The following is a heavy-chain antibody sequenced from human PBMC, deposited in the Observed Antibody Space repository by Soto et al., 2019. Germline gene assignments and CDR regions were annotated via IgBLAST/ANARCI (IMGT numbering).Heavy chain of an antibody. D-gene: IGHD2-2*01. CDR1: GGTFSSYT. CDR2: IIPILGIA. V-gene: IGHV1-69*02. Sequence: TVKVSCKASGGTFSSYTISWVRQAPGQGLEWMGRIIPILGIANYAQKFQGRVTITADKSTSTAYMELSSLRSEDTAVYYCARGIVVVPAAHYYYGMDVWGQGTTVTVSS. J-gene: IGHJ6*02. CDR3: ARGIVVVPAAHYYYGMDV.